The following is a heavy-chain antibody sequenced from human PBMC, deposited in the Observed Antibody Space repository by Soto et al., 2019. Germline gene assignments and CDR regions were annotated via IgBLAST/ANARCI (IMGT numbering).Heavy chain of an antibody. CDR3: AKDLGIAVAASQVLDY. CDR2: IKEDGSEK. V-gene: IGHV3-7*03. J-gene: IGHJ4*02. Sequence: GSLRLSCAASGFTFSPYWMSWVRQAPGKGLEWVANIKEDGSEKYYVDSVKGRFTISRDNTKKALYLQMNSLRAEDTAVYYCAKDLGIAVAASQVLDYWGQGTLVTVSS. CDR1: GFTFSPYW. D-gene: IGHD6-19*01.